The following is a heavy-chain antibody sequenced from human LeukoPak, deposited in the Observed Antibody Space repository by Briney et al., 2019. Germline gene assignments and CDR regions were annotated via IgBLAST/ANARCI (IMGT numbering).Heavy chain of an antibody. CDR3: AREIGRRSLGEFDY. CDR2: INPNSGGT. V-gene: IGHV1-2*02. Sequence: GASVKVSCKASGYTFTGYYMHWVRQAPGQGLEWMGWINPNSGGTNYAQKFQGRVTMTRDTSISTAYMELSRLRSDDTAVYYCAREIGRRSLGEFDYWGQGTLVTVSS. J-gene: IGHJ4*02. D-gene: IGHD2/OR15-2a*01. CDR1: GYTFTGYY.